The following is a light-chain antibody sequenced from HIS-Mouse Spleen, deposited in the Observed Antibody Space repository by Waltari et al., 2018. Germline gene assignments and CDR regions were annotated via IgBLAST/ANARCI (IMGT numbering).Light chain of an antibody. CDR3: YSTDSSGNHRV. CDR2: EDS. J-gene: IGLJ2*01. V-gene: IGLV3-10*01. CDR1: ALPKKY. Sequence: SYELTQPPSVSVSPGQTARITCSGDALPKKYAYWYQQKAGQAPVRVNYEDSKRPSGIPVLFSGSSSGTMATLTISGAQVEDEADYYCYSTDSSGNHRVFGGGTKLTVL.